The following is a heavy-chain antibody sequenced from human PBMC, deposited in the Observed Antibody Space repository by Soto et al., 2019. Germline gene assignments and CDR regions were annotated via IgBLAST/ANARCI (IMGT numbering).Heavy chain of an antibody. V-gene: IGHV4-31*03. Sequence: SETLSLTCTVSGGSISSGGYYWSWIRQHPGKGLEWIGYIYYSGSTYYNPSLKSRVTISVDTSKNQFSLKLSSVTAADTAVYYCARALLGQYDFWSGYYTGSFDYWGQGTLVTVSS. CDR3: ARALLGQYDFWSGYYTGSFDY. D-gene: IGHD3-3*01. J-gene: IGHJ4*02. CDR2: IYYSGST. CDR1: GGSISSGGYY.